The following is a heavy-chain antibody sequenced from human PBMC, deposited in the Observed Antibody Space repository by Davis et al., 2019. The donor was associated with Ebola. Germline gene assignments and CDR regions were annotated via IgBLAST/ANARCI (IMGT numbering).Heavy chain of an antibody. CDR2: MHATSGNT. CDR3: ARGPYSSGWSDWFDP. CDR1: GYTFTSYD. Sequence: ASVKVSCKASGYTFTSYDINWVRQDTGHGLEWMGSMHATSGNTVYAQKFQCRVTMTRNTSISTAYMELSSLRSEDTAVYYCARGPYSSGWSDWFDPWGQGTLVTVSS. V-gene: IGHV1-8*01. D-gene: IGHD6-19*01. J-gene: IGHJ5*02.